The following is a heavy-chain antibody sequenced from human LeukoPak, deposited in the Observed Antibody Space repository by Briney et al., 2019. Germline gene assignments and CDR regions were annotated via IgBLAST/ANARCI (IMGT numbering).Heavy chain of an antibody. J-gene: IGHJ4*02. V-gene: IGHV3-48*01. D-gene: IGHD3-10*01. CDR1: GFTFSSYS. CDR2: ISSSSSTI. CDR3: ARDDYGSELGLDY. Sequence: GGSLRLSCAASGFTFSSYSMNWVRQAPGKGLEWVSYISSSSSTIYYADSVKGRFTISRDNSKNTLYLQMNSLRAEDTAVYYCARDDYGSELGLDYWGQGTLVTVSS.